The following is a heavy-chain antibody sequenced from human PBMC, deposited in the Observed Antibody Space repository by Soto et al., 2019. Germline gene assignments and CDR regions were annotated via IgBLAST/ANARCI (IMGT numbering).Heavy chain of an antibody. J-gene: IGHJ6*03. CDR2: IYYSGST. CDR3: ARGSVAATTGYYYYYYMDV. D-gene: IGHD2-15*01. CDR1: GGSISSYY. V-gene: IGHV4-59*08. Sequence: SETLSLTCTVSGGSISSYYWSWIRQPPGKGLEWIGYIYYSGSTNYNPSLKSRVTISVETSKNQFSLKLSSVTAADTAVYYCARGSVAATTGYYYYYYMDVWGKGTTVTVSS.